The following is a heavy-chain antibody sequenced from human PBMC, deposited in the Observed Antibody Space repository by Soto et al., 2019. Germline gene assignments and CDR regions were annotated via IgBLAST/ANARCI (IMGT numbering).Heavy chain of an antibody. CDR1: GFTFSSYG. CDR2: ISYDGSNK. Sequence: QVQLVESGGGVVQPGRSLRLSCVASGFTFSSYGMHWVRLAPGKGLEWVAVISYDGSNKYYADSVKGRFTISRDNSKNTLYLQMNSLRAEDTAVYYCAKDALGYCSGGSCYPYDYWGQGTLVTVSS. V-gene: IGHV3-30*18. D-gene: IGHD2-15*01. CDR3: AKDALGYCSGGSCYPYDY. J-gene: IGHJ4*02.